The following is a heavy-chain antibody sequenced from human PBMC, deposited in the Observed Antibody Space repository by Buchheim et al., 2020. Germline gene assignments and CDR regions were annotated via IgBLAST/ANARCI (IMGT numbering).Heavy chain of an antibody. V-gene: IGHV4-34*01. CDR1: GGSFSGYY. CDR3: ARVVFITMVQGGYFDY. D-gene: IGHD3-10*01. J-gene: IGHJ4*02. Sequence: QVQLQQWGAGLLKPSETLSLTCAVYGGSFSGYYWSWIRQPPGKGLEWIAEINHSGSTNYNPSLKSRVTISVDTSKNQSSLKLSSVTAADTAVYYCARVVFITMVQGGYFDYWGQGTL. CDR2: INHSGST.